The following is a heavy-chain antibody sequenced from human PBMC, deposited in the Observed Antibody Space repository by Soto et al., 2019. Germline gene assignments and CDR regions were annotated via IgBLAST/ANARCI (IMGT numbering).Heavy chain of an antibody. CDR2: IYSGGST. J-gene: IGHJ2*01. Sequence: EVQLVETGGGLIQPGGSLRLSCAASGFTVSSNYMSWVRQAPGKGLEWVSVIYSGGSTYHADSVKGRFTISRDNSKNTLYLQMNSLRVEDTAVYYCARMASGYSYVYANWYFDLWGRGTLVTVSS. D-gene: IGHD5-18*01. V-gene: IGHV3-53*02. CDR3: ARMASGYSYVYANWYFDL. CDR1: GFTVSSNY.